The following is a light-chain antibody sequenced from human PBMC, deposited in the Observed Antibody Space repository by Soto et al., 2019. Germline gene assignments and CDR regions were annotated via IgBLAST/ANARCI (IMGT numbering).Light chain of an antibody. V-gene: IGLV2-18*01. Sequence: QSALTQPPSVSGSPGQSDTISCTGTSTDFVSYNRVSWYQQPPGTAPKLIIYEASNRPSGVPDRFSGSKSGNTASLTISGLQAADEADYYCSLYTCENTYVFGTGTKVTVL. J-gene: IGLJ1*01. CDR1: STDFVSYNR. CDR3: SLYTCENTYV. CDR2: EAS.